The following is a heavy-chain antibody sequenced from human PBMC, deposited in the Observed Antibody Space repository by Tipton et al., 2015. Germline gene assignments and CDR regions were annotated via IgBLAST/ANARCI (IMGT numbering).Heavy chain of an antibody. D-gene: IGHD3-10*01. V-gene: IGHV4-61*01. J-gene: IGHJ5*02. CDR2: IYYSGTT. Sequence: TLSLTCTVSGGSVSRGSYYWSWIRQPPGKGLEWIGYIYYSGTTNYNPSLKSRVTVSVDTSKNQFSLKLSSVTAADTAVYYCARLRETYGSDSDNWFDPWGQGTLVTVSS. CDR3: ARLRETYGSDSDNWFDP. CDR1: GGSVSRGSYY.